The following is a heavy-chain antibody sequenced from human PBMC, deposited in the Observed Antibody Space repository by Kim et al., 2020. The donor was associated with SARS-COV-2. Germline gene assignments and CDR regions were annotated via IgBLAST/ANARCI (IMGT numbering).Heavy chain of an antibody. D-gene: IGHD4-17*01. Sequence: FQGRVTITADESTSTAYMELISLRSEDTAVYYCASSTTVVPTEDYFDYWGQGTLVTVSS. CDR3: ASSTTVVPTEDYFDY. V-gene: IGHV1-69*01. J-gene: IGHJ4*02.